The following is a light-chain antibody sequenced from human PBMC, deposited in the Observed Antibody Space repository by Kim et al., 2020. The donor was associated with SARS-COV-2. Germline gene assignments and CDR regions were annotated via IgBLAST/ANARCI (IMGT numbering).Light chain of an antibody. V-gene: IGKV1-16*02. Sequence: DIQMTQSPSSLSASVGDRVIITCRASQDISNYLAWFQQKPGKAPKALMYDASSLQSGVPSKFSGSGSGTDFTLIISSLQPEDFATYYCQQYQSYLLTFGGGTKVDIK. J-gene: IGKJ4*01. CDR3: QQYQSYLLT. CDR1: QDISNY. CDR2: DAS.